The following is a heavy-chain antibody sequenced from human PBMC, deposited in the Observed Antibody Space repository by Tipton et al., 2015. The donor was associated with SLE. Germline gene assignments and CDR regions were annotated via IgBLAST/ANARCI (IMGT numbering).Heavy chain of an antibody. V-gene: IGHV4-59*01. CDR2: IFYAGGT. D-gene: IGHD5-18*01. CDR1: GSINHYY. J-gene: IGHJ5*01. CDR3: ARATDTAMAAGWFAS. Sequence: TLSLNCTVSGSINHYYWTWIRQSPGRGLEWIGHIFYAGGTKYNPSLKSRVTISIDTSKSQFSLRLTSATAADTGVYYCARATDTAMAAGWFASWGQGTLVTVSS.